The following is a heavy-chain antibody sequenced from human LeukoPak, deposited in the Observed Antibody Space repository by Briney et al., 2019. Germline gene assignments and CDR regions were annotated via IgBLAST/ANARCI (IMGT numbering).Heavy chain of an antibody. J-gene: IGHJ6*02. D-gene: IGHD6-19*01. V-gene: IGHV3-48*02. Sequence: GGSLRLSCAASGFTFSSSSMNWVRQAPGKGLEWDSYISASSSTIYYADSVKGRFTISRDNAKNSLYLQMSSLRDEDTAVFYCTSSGLQYGLDVWGQGTTVTVSS. CDR2: ISASSSTI. CDR1: GFTFSSSS. CDR3: TSSGLQYGLDV.